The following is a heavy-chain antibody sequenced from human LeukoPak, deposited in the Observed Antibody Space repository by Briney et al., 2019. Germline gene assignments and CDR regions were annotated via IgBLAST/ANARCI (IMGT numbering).Heavy chain of an antibody. Sequence: SETLSLTCTVSGGSIRSSNYYWGWIRQPPGKGLECIGNIYHSGSTYYNPSLKSRVTISVDTSKNQFSLKLSSVTAADTAVYYCARGEYQPLRYDYVWGSYRSSSHPFDYWGQGALVTVSS. CDR3: ARGEYQPLRYDYVWGSYRSSSHPFDY. CDR1: GGSIRSSNYY. V-gene: IGHV4-39*07. D-gene: IGHD3-16*02. CDR2: IYHSGST. J-gene: IGHJ4*02.